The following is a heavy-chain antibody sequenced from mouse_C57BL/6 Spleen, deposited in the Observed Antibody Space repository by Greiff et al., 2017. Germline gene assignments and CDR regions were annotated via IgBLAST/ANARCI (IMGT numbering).Heavy chain of an antibody. D-gene: IGHD2-3*01. CDR1: GYTFTSYW. CDR3: ARGGIYDGYSYAMDY. Sequence: QVQLQQPGTELVKPGASVKLSCKASGYTFTSYWMHWVKQRPGPGLEWIGNINPSNGGTNYNEKFKSKATLTVDKSSSTAYMQLSSLTSEDSAVYYCARGGIYDGYSYAMDYWGQGTSVTVSS. V-gene: IGHV1-53*01. CDR2: INPSNGGT. J-gene: IGHJ4*01.